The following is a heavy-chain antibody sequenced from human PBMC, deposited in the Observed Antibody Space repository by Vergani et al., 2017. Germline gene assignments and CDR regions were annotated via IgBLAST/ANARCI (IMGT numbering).Heavy chain of an antibody. D-gene: IGHD2-15*01. V-gene: IGHV4-61*01. J-gene: IGHJ5*02. CDR1: GGSVSSGSYY. CDR2: IYYSGCT. CDR3: ARAVVVVAATGAGRKGRFDA. Sequence: QVQLQESGPGLVKPSETLSLTCTVSGGSVSSGSYYWSWIRQPPGKGLEWIGFIYYSGCTNYNPSLKSRVTISVDTSKNHFSLKLSSVTAADTAVSYCARAVVVVAATGAGRKGRFDAWGQGTLVTVSS.